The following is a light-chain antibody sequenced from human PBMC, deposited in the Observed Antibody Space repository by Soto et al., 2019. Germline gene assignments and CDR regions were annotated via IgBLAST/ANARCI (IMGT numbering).Light chain of an antibody. CDR3: QQSYSTFRT. V-gene: IGKV1-39*01. CDR1: QDIAIY. J-gene: IGKJ4*01. Sequence: DIQLTQSPSSLSASVGDRVTITCRASQDIAIYLAWYQQKPGEAPKLLIYAASSLQSGVPSRFSGSGSGTDFTLTISSLQPEDFATYYCQQSYSTFRTFGGGTKVDIK. CDR2: AAS.